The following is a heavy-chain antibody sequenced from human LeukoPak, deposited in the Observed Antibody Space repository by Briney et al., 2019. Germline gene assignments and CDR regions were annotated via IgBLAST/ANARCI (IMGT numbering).Heavy chain of an antibody. V-gene: IGHV3-30*03. J-gene: IGHJ4*02. CDR2: ISYDGSNK. CDR1: GFTFSSYG. CDR3: ARVRYNSGWYMYFDY. Sequence: GRSLRLSCAASGFTFSSYGMHWVRQAPGKGLEWVAVISYDGSNKYYADSVKGRFTISRDNAKNSLYLQMNSLRAEDTAIYYCARVRYNSGWYMYFDYWGQGALVTVSS. D-gene: IGHD6-19*01.